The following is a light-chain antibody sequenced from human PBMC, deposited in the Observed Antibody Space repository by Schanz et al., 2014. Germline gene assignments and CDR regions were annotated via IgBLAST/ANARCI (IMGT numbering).Light chain of an antibody. Sequence: EIVLTQSPGTLSLSPGERATLSCRASVSVSSNYLAWYQQKPGQAPRLLIYGASTRATGIPVRISGSGSGTEFTLTISSLQSEDFAVYYCQQYNTWPPTLTFGQGTRVEIK. CDR2: GAS. V-gene: IGKV3-15*01. CDR1: VSVSSN. J-gene: IGKJ1*01. CDR3: QQYNTWPPTLT.